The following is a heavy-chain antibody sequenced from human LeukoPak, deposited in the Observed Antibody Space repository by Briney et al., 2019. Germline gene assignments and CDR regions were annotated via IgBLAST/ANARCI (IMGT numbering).Heavy chain of an antibody. D-gene: IGHD4-17*01. CDR2: ISASGGTP. CDR1: GFIFSSCA. CDR3: AKSAVDGDYLYFDY. J-gene: IGHJ4*02. V-gene: IGHV3-23*01. Sequence: GGSLRLSCAASGFIFSSCAMSWVRQAPGKGLEWVSTISASGGTPYLADSVKGRFTISRDNSKNTLYLQMNSLRAADTAVYYCAKSAVDGDYLYFDYWGQGTLVTVSS.